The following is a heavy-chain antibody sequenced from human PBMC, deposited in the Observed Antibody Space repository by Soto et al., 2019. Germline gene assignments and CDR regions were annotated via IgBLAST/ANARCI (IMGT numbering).Heavy chain of an antibody. V-gene: IGHV4-31*03. Sequence: QVQLQESGPGLVKPSQTLSLTYTVSGGSISSGGDYWSWIRQHPGKGLEWIGYSYYSGSTYYNPSLKSRVTISVDTSKNQFSLKLSSVTAADTAVYYCARVFTDSSSFFDPWGQVTLVTVSS. CDR1: GGSISSGGDY. CDR3: ARVFTDSSSFFDP. J-gene: IGHJ5*01. D-gene: IGHD6-13*01. CDR2: SYYSGST.